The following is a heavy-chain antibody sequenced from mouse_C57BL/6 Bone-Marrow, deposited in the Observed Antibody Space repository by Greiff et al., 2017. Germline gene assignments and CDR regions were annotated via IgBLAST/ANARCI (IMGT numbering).Heavy chain of an antibody. Sequence: QVQLQQPGAELVKPGASVKLSCKASGYTFTSYWMHWVKQRPGRGLEWIGRIDPNSGGTKYNEKFKSKATLTVDKPSRTAYMQLSSLTSEDSAVYYCARASGGFYYYGSSYLDWGQGTTLTVSS. CDR3: ARASGGFYYYGSSYLD. J-gene: IGHJ2*01. D-gene: IGHD1-1*01. V-gene: IGHV1-72*01. CDR1: GYTFTSYW. CDR2: IDPNSGGT.